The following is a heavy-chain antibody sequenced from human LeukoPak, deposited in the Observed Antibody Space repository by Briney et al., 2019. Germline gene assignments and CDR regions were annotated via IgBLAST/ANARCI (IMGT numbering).Heavy chain of an antibody. V-gene: IGHV3-43*02. Sequence: GGSLRLSCAASGFTFDDYAMHWVRQAPGKGLEWVSPISGDGGSTYYADSVKGRFTISRDNSKNSLYLQMNSLRTEDTALYYCAKDIRYYYGSGSLSGMDVWGRGTTVTVSS. D-gene: IGHD3-10*01. J-gene: IGHJ6*02. CDR1: GFTFDDYA. CDR3: AKDIRYYYGSGSLSGMDV. CDR2: ISGDGGST.